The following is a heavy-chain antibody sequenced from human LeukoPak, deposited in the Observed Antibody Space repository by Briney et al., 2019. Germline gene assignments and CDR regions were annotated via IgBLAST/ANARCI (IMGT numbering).Heavy chain of an antibody. J-gene: IGHJ4*02. CDR3: ARQVDTAMVSVFDY. CDR1: GGSISSSSYY. Sequence: SETLSLTCTVSGGSISSSSYYWGWIRQPPGKGLEWIGSIYYSGSTYYNPSHKSRVTISVDTSKNQFSLKLSSVTAADTAVYYCARQVDTAMVSVFDYWGQGTLVTVSS. D-gene: IGHD5-18*01. CDR2: IYYSGST. V-gene: IGHV4-39*01.